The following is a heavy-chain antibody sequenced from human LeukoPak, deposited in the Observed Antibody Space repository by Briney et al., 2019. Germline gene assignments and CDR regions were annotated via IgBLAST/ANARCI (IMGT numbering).Heavy chain of an antibody. CDR1: GFTFSRYW. D-gene: IGHD3/OR15-3a*01. J-gene: IGHJ3*02. Sequence: GGSLRLSCAASGFTFSRYWMHWVRQAPGKGLLWVSRINSDGSSTYYTDSVKGRFTTSRDNAKNALHLQMNSLTAEDTAVYYCVLDLFSSFAFDIWGQGTMVTVSS. CDR3: VLDLFSSFAFDI. V-gene: IGHV3-74*01. CDR2: INSDGSST.